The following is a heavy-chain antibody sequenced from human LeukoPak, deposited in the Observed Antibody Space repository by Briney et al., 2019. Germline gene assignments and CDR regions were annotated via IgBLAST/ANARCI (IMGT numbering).Heavy chain of an antibody. CDR2: IDDDGSAT. J-gene: IGHJ4*02. D-gene: IGHD6-19*01. CDR3: IRSGGWPGF. Sequence: PGGSLRLSCEAPGFIVSSYWMHWVRQAPGKGLVWVSRIDDDGSATAYADSVKGRLIISRDDAKNTVYLQMNSLRAEDTAMYYCIRSGGWPGFWGQGTLVTVSS. CDR1: GFIVSSYW. V-gene: IGHV3-74*01.